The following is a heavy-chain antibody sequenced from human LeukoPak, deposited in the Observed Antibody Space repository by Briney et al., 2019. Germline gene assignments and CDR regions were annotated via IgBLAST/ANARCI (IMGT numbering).Heavy chain of an antibody. Sequence: GESLKISCKGSGYSFISYWIGWVRQMPGKGLEWVGIMYPDDSDTRYSPSFQGQVTISADKSISTAYLQWNSLKASDTAMYYCAIRYSGSYNDYWGQGTLVTVSS. D-gene: IGHD1-26*01. V-gene: IGHV5-51*01. CDR1: GYSFISYW. CDR2: MYPDDSDT. J-gene: IGHJ4*02. CDR3: AIRYSGSYNDY.